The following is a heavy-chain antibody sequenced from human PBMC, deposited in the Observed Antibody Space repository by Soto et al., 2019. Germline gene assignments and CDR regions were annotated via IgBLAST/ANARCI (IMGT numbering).Heavy chain of an antibody. V-gene: IGHV3-53*01. D-gene: IGHD3-9*01. CDR1: GFTIGSNY. CDR2: IYSEGTP. J-gene: IGHJ6*02. CDR3: ARSTYYDILTGSYYYYAMDV. Sequence: GGSLRLSCAASGFTIGSNYMSWVRQAPGKGLEWVSIIYSEGTPYYADSVKGRFTISRENSNNTLYLHMNNLRAEDTAVYYCARSTYYDILTGSYYYYAMDVWGQGTTVTVSS.